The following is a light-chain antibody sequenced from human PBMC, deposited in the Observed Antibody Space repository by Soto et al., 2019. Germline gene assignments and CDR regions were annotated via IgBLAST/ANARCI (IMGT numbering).Light chain of an antibody. V-gene: IGLV2-14*01. J-gene: IGLJ1*01. CDR2: AVS. CDR3: SSYSTSSTPSYV. Sequence: QSALTQPASVSGSPGQSITISCSGTSSDVGGHNHVSWYQQHPGKAPKLMIYAVSDWPSGVSDRFSGSKSGNTASLTISGLQAEDEADYYCSSYSTSSTPSYVFGTGTKLTVL. CDR1: SSDVGGHNH.